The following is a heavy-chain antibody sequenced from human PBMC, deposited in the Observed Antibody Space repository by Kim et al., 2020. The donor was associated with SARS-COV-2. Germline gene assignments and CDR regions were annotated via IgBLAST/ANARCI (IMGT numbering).Heavy chain of an antibody. Sequence: YSQKCKGRVTITRDTSASAAYMELNSLRSEDTAVFYCASRPGMAVAGLDFWGQGTLVTVSS. CDR3: ASRPGMAVAGLDF. V-gene: IGHV1-3*01. J-gene: IGHJ4*02. D-gene: IGHD6-19*01.